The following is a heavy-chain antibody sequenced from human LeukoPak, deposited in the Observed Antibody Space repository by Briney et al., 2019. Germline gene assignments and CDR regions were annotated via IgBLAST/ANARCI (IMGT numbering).Heavy chain of an antibody. Sequence: PGGSLRLSCAASGFTFSYHAMTWVRQAPGKGLECVSGINENGGRTYYANYVKGRFTVSRDNSKNTLYLQMNSLTSEDTAVYYCAKRAIQFCDDREFDSWGQGTLVTVSS. CDR3: AKRAIQFCDDREFDS. D-gene: IGHD1-1*01. CDR1: GFTFSYHA. CDR2: INENGGRT. V-gene: IGHV3-23*01. J-gene: IGHJ4*02.